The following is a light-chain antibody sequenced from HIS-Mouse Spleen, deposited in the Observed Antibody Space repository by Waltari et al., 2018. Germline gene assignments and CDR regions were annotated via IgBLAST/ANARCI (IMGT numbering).Light chain of an antibody. J-gene: IGLJ2*01. CDR2: GVS. CDR1: SSDVGGYNS. Sequence: QSALTQPASVSGSPGQSITISCTGTSSDVGGYNSGSWYQQHPGKAPKLMIYGVSNRPSGVSNRFSGSKSGNTASLTISGLQAEDEADYYCSSYTSSSTLVVFGGGTKLTVL. CDR3: SSYTSSSTLVV. V-gene: IGLV2-14*03.